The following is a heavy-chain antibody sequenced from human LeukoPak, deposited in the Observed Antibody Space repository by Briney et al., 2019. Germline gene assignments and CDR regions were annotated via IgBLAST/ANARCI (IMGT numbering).Heavy chain of an antibody. CDR2: IYSGGST. Sequence: TGGSLRLSCAASGFTVSSNYMSWVRQAPGKGLEWVSIIYSGGSTFYADSVKGRFTISRDNAKNSLYLQMNSLRAEDTAVYYCARGEAARGDYWGQGTLVTVSS. D-gene: IGHD6-6*01. CDR3: ARGEAARGDY. CDR1: GFTVSSNY. J-gene: IGHJ4*02. V-gene: IGHV3-53*01.